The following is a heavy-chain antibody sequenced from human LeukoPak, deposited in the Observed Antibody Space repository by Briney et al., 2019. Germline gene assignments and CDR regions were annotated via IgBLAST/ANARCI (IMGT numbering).Heavy chain of an antibody. D-gene: IGHD6-13*01. J-gene: IGHJ4*02. CDR2: INPRGGSI. Sequence: GASVKVSCKASGYPFTSYYMHWVRQAPGQGLEWMGIINPRGGSISYAQKFQGRVTMTRDTSTSTVYMELSSLRSEDTAVYYCARVKAWYGQYFDYWGQGTLVTVSS. CDR1: GYPFTSYY. V-gene: IGHV1-46*01. CDR3: ARVKAWYGQYFDY.